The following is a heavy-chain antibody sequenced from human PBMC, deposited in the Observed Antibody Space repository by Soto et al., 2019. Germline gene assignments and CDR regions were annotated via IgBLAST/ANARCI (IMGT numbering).Heavy chain of an antibody. CDR1: GGSISSSTYY. J-gene: IGHJ4*02. V-gene: IGHV4-39*01. D-gene: IGHD6-13*01. CDR2: IYYSGST. CDR3: ARRYGSSFDY. Sequence: PSETLSLTCTVSGGSISSSTYYWGWIRQPPGKGLEWIGSIYYSGSTYYNPSLKSRVTISVDTSKNQFSLKLSSVTAADTAVYDCARRYGSSFDYWGQGTLVTVSS.